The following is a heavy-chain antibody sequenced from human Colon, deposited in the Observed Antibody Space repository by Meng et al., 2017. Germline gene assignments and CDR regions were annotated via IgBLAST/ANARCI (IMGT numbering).Heavy chain of an antibody. D-gene: IGHD6-13*01. CDR3: ARAVTDHSSSWYYAFDI. CDR1: GGSISSGGYY. V-gene: IGHV4-31*03. CDR2: IYYSGST. Sequence: LRLSCTVSGGSISSGGYYWSWIRQHPGKGLEWIGYIYYSGSTYYNPSLKSRVTISVDTSKNQFSLKLSSVTAADTAVYYCARAVTDHSSSWYYAFDIWGQGTMVTVSS. J-gene: IGHJ3*02.